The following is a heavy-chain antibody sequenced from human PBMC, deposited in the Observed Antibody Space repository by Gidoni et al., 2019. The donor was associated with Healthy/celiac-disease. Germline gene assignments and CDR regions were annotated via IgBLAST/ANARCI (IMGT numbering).Heavy chain of an antibody. Sequence: QLQLQESGPGLVKPSETLSLTCTVSVGSISSSSYYWGWIRQPPGKGLEWIGSIYYSGSTYYNPSLKSRVTISVDTSKNQFSLKLSSVTAADTAVYYCARHANGDLDYWGQGTLVTVSS. CDR3: ARHANGDLDY. V-gene: IGHV4-39*01. J-gene: IGHJ4*02. CDR1: VGSISSSSYY. D-gene: IGHD4-17*01. CDR2: IYYSGST.